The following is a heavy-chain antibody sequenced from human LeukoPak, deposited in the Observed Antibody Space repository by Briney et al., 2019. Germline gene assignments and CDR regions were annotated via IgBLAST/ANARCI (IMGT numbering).Heavy chain of an antibody. CDR2: ISAYNGNT. CDR1: GYTFTSYG. Sequence: EASVKVSCKASGYTFTSYGISWVRQAPGQGLEWMGWISAYNGNTNYAQKLQGRVTMTTDTSTSTAYMELRSLRSDDTAVYYCASIAESYYYDSSGQYGMDVWGQGTTVTVSS. J-gene: IGHJ6*02. D-gene: IGHD3-22*01. CDR3: ASIAESYYYDSSGQYGMDV. V-gene: IGHV1-18*01.